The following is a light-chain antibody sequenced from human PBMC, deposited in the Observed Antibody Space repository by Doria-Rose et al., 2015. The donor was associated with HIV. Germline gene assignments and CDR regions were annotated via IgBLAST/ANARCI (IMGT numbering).Light chain of an antibody. CDR2: WAS. V-gene: IGKV4-1*01. CDR1: QSLLYTSKNY. CDR3: QQYYDTPS. Sequence: DIRLTQSPESLGMSLGERATLNCKSNQSLLYTSKNYLAWYQQKPGQPPKLSIYWASTRQSGVPARFSGSGSGTDFTLTISSLEAEDVAVYYCQQYYDTPSFGPGTTV. J-gene: IGKJ3*01.